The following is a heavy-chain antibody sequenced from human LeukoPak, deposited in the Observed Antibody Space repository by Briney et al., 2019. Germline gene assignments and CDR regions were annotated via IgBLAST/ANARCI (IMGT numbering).Heavy chain of an antibody. CDR1: GGSISSSSYY. CDR2: IYYSGST. V-gene: IGHV4-39*07. Sequence: PSETLSLTCTVSGGSISSSSYYRGWIRQPPGKGLEWIGSIYYSGSTYYNPSLKSRVTISVDTSKNQFSLKLSSVTAADTAVYYCASWGLVRGVIDYWGQGTLVTVSS. D-gene: IGHD3-10*01. J-gene: IGHJ4*02. CDR3: ASWGLVRGVIDY.